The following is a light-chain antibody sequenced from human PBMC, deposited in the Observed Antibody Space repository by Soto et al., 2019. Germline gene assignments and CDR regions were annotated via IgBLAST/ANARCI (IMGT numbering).Light chain of an antibody. Sequence: EIVLTQSPATLPSFPGDRATLSCRASQAVNTRLAWYQHKPGQAPRLLIYLTSNRAAGIPARFSGSGSGTDFTLTISDVEPEDFAVYYCHQRQSWPRTFGQGTKVDIK. V-gene: IGKV3-11*01. CDR3: HQRQSWPRT. J-gene: IGKJ1*01. CDR2: LTS. CDR1: QAVNTR.